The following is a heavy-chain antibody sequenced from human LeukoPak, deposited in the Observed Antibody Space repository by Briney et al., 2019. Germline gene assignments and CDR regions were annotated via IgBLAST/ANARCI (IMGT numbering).Heavy chain of an antibody. Sequence: SQTLSLTCAVSGGSISSGGYYWSWIRQPPGKGLEWIGYIYHSGSTYYNPSLKSRVTISVDRSKNQFSLKLSSVTAADTAVYYCAAAGEDAFDIWGQGTMVTVSS. J-gene: IGHJ3*02. V-gene: IGHV4-30-2*01. CDR2: IYHSGST. CDR3: AAAGEDAFDI. D-gene: IGHD3-10*01. CDR1: GGSISSGGYY.